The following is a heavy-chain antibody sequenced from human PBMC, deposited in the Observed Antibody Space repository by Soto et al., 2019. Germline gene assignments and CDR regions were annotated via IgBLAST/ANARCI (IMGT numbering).Heavy chain of an antibody. Sequence: QVQLQASGPGLVKPSDTLSLTCTVSGDSIGTYNWGWIRQPPGKRLEWIGYIYSNGGTSYNPALKSRVTISADSATKQFTLRLSSVTAADTAVYYCVRQGIGALHGIVDVWGQGTRVTVSS. V-gene: IGHV4-59*08. J-gene: IGHJ6*02. CDR1: GDSIGTYN. CDR3: VRQGIGALHGIVDV. CDR2: IYSNGGT. D-gene: IGHD1-26*01.